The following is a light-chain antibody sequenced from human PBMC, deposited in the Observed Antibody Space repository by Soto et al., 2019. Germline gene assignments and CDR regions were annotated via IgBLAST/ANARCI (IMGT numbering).Light chain of an antibody. J-gene: IGKJ1*01. CDR2: DAS. CDR1: HSISSW. V-gene: IGKV1-5*01. Sequence: DIQMTQSPSTLSASVGDRVTITCRASHSISSWLAWYQQKPGKAPKFLIYDASNLESGVPSRFSGSGSGTEFTLTISSLQPDDFATYYCQQYSSYWTFGQGTKV. CDR3: QQYSSYWT.